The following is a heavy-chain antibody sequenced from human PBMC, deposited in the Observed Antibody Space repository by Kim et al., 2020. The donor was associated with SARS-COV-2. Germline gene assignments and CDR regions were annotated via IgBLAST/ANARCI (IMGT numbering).Heavy chain of an antibody. Sequence: GGSLRLSCAASGFTFSDYYMSWIRQAPGKGLEWVSYISSSSSYTNYADSVKGRFTISRDNAKNSLYLQMNSLRAEDTAVYYCARDGPPVPTTRWVVAAPPAPMDVWGQGTTVTVSS. CDR3: ARDGPPVPTTRWVVAAPPAPMDV. CDR2: ISSSSSYT. V-gene: IGHV3-11*05. J-gene: IGHJ6*02. CDR1: GFTFSDYY. D-gene: IGHD2-15*01.